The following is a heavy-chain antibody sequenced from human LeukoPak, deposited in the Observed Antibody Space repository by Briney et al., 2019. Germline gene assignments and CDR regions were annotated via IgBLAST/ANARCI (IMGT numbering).Heavy chain of an antibody. J-gene: IGHJ5*02. D-gene: IGHD3-10*01. V-gene: IGHV1-18*01. CDR1: GYTFTSYG. CDR2: ISAYNGNT. Sequence: ASVKVSCKASGYTFTSYGISWVRQAPGQGLEWMGWISAYNGNTNYAQKFQGRVTITADESTSTAYMELSSLRSEDTAVYYCAMVRGAWGQGTLVTVSS. CDR3: AMVRGA.